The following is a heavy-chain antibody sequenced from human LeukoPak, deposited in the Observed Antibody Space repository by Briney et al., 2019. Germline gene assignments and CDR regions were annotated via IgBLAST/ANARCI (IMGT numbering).Heavy chain of an antibody. Sequence: PSETLSLTCTVSGGSISSYYWSWIRQPPGKGLEWIGYIYYSGSTNYNPSLKSRVTISVDTSKNQFSLELSSVTAADTAVYYCARELGGYYGSGSYNWFDPWGQGTLVTVSS. CDR2: IYYSGST. CDR3: ARELGGYYGSGSYNWFDP. V-gene: IGHV4-59*01. CDR1: GGSISSYY. J-gene: IGHJ5*02. D-gene: IGHD3-10*01.